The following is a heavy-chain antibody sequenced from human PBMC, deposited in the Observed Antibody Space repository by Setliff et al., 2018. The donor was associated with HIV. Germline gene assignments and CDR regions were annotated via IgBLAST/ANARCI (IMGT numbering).Heavy chain of an antibody. Sequence: GSLRLSCAVSGLTFSRYGFHWVRQVPGKGLDWVTFIQYDESNKYYGDSVRGRFTISRDNSKNTLYLQMNSLRSEDTAVYFCAKVDYGGNSDFWGQGTLVTVSS. V-gene: IGHV3-30*02. CDR1: GLTFSRYG. J-gene: IGHJ4*02. CDR2: IQYDESNK. CDR3: AKVDYGGNSDF. D-gene: IGHD4-17*01.